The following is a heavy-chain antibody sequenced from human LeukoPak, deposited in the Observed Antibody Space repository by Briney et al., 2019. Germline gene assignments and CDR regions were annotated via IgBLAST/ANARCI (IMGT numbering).Heavy chain of an antibody. V-gene: IGHV3-21*01. CDR3: ARDGTVVVPAAIIFDY. Sequence: PGGSLRLSCAASGFTFSSYSMNWVRQAPGKGLEWVSSISSSSSYIYYADSVKGRFTISRDNAKNSLYLQMNSLRAEDTAVYYCARDGTVVVPAAIIFDYWGQGTLVTVSS. D-gene: IGHD2-2*01. CDR2: ISSSSSYI. CDR1: GFTFSSYS. J-gene: IGHJ4*02.